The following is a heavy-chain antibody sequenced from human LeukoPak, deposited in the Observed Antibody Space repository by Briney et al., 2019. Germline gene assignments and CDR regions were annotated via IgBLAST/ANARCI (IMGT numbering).Heavy chain of an antibody. CDR2: INPNSGGA. D-gene: IGHD2-2*01. J-gene: IGHJ4*02. Sequence: ASVKVSCKASGYTFTGYYMHWVRQAPGQGLEWMGWINPNSGGANYPQKLQGRVTMTRDTSISTAYMELSRLSSDDTAVYYCAREMVGNIVVVPAATPFDYWGQGTLVTVSS. V-gene: IGHV1-2*02. CDR1: GYTFTGYY. CDR3: AREMVGNIVVVPAATPFDY.